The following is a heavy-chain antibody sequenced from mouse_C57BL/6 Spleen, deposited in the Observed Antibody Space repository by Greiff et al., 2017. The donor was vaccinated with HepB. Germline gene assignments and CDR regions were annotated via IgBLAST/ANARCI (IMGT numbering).Heavy chain of an antibody. CDR1: GFTFTDYY. D-gene: IGHD3-1*01. Sequence: EVQLVESGGGLVQPGGSLSLSCAASGFTFTDYYMSWVRQPPGKALEWLGFIRNKANGYTTEYSASVKGRFTISRDNSQSILYLQMNALRAEDSATYYCARYRAGDGYYFDYWGQGTTLTVSS. CDR2: IRNKANGYTT. V-gene: IGHV7-3*01. J-gene: IGHJ2*01. CDR3: ARYRAGDGYYFDY.